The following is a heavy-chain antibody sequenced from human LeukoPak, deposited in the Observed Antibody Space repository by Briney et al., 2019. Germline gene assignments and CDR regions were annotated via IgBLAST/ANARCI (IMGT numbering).Heavy chain of an antibody. J-gene: IGHJ4*02. CDR1: GFTFSSYA. CDR2: ISGSGGST. CDR3: AKARAIVVAGNFDY. D-gene: IGHD6-19*01. V-gene: IGHV3-23*01. Sequence: GGSLRLSCATSGFTFSSYAMSWVRQAPGKGLEWVSSISGSGGSTYYADSVKGRFTISRDNSKNTLYLQVNSLRAEDTAVFYCAKARAIVVAGNFDYWGQGTLVTVSS.